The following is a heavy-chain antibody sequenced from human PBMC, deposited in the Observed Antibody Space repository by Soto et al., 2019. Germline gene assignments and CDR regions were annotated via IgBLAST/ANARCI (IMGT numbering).Heavy chain of an antibody. CDR1: GYTFTSYA. CDR3: ARFSPRLPLTTYCSSTSCSPGDNWFDT. CDR2: INAGNGNT. J-gene: IGHJ5*02. D-gene: IGHD2-2*01. Sequence: GASVKVSCKASGYTFTSYAMHWVRQAPGQRLEWMGWINAGNGNTKHSQKFQGRVTITRDTYASTDYMELSSLRSEDTAVYYCARFSPRLPLTTYCSSTSCSPGDNWFDTWGQGTLVTVSS. V-gene: IGHV1-3*01.